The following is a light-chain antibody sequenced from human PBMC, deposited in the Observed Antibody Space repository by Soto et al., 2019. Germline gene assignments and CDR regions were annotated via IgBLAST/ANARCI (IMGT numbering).Light chain of an antibody. Sequence: DIVMTQSPDSPAVSLGERATINCKSSQSVLYSSSNKNYLAWYQQKPGQPPKLLIYWASTRESGVPDRFSGSGSGTDFTLTISSLQAEDVAVYYCQQYFGTPYTFGQGTKLEIK. V-gene: IGKV4-1*01. CDR1: QSVLYSSSNKNY. CDR3: QQYFGTPYT. J-gene: IGKJ2*01. CDR2: WAS.